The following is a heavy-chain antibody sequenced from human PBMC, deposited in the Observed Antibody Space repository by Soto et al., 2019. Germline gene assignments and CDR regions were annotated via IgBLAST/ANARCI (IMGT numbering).Heavy chain of an antibody. CDR2: IYWDDDK. Sequence: QITLKESGPTLVKPTQTLTLTCTFSGFSLRISGVGVGWIRQPPGKALEWLALIYWDDDKRYSPSLKSRLTITKDTSKNRVVLTMTNMDPVDTATYYCALSATVSDAFDIWGQGTMVTVSS. CDR3: ALSATVSDAFDI. J-gene: IGHJ3*02. V-gene: IGHV2-5*02. D-gene: IGHD2-15*01. CDR1: GFSLRISGVG.